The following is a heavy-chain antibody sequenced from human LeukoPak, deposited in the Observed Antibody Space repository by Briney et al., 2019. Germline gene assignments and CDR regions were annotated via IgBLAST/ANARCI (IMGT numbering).Heavy chain of an antibody. Sequence: PGGSLRLSCAASGCTFSSYAMHWIRQAPGKGLEWMAVISYDGSNKYYADSVKGRFTISRDNSKNTLYLQMNSRRAEDTAVYYCARDDECEQWLVPGGRGAFDIWGQGTMVTVSS. CDR3: ARDDECEQWLVPGGRGAFDI. V-gene: IGHV3-30*04. J-gene: IGHJ3*02. CDR1: GCTFSSYA. CDR2: ISYDGSNK. D-gene: IGHD6-19*01.